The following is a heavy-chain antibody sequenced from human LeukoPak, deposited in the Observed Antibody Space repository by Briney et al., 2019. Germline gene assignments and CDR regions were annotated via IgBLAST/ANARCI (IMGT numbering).Heavy chain of an antibody. CDR1: GFTFNNYG. V-gene: IGHV3-30*02. CDR3: AKGGGSPRHYYYYYMDV. D-gene: IGHD2-2*01. Sequence: PGGSLRLSCAASGFTFNNYGMYWVRQIPGKGLEWVASIRYDGTNEYYADSVKGRFTISRDNSKNTLSLQMNSLRVGDASVYYCAKGGGSPRHYYYYYMDVWGKGTTVTVSS. CDR2: IRYDGTNE. J-gene: IGHJ6*03.